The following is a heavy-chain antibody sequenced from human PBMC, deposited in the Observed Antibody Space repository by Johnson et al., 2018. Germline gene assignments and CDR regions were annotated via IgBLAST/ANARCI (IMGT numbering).Heavy chain of an antibody. CDR1: GFSVSSNF. Sequence: EVQLVETGGGLVQXGGSXRLXCAASGFSVSSNFMNWVRQAPGKGLEWVSIIYSGGDTNSADSVKGRFTISRDNSKNTLYLQLNSLRAEDTAVYYCAKDTAIGAFDIWGQGTMVTVSS. J-gene: IGHJ3*02. V-gene: IGHV3-66*02. D-gene: IGHD5-18*01. CDR3: AKDTAIGAFDI. CDR2: IYSGGDT.